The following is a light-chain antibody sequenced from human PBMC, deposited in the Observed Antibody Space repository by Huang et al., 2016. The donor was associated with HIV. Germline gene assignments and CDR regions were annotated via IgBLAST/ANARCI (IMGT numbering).Light chain of an antibody. Sequence: VMTQSPDFLPVSLGERATIKCRSSQSLLYNSNNSNYLAWYQQKSGQPPKLLISWASNRESGVPDRFSGSGSGTDFTLTISSLQAEDVAVYYCQQYYTPTPTFGPGTRLDIK. V-gene: IGKV4-1*01. J-gene: IGKJ3*01. CDR1: QSLLYNSNNSNY. CDR2: WAS. CDR3: QQYYTPTPT.